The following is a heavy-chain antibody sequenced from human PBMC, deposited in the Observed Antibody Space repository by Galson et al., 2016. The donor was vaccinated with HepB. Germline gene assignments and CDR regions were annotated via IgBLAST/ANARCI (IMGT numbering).Heavy chain of an antibody. CDR2: ISAYNGNT. D-gene: IGHD6-19*01. J-gene: IGHJ4*02. CDR1: GYTFASYG. CDR3: ARDWLVAVLDY. V-gene: IGHV1-18*01. Sequence: SVKVSCKASGYTFASYGISWVRQAPGQGLEWMGWISAYNGNTNYAQKLQGRVTMTTATSTSTAYMELRSLRSDDPAVYYCARDWLVAVLDYWGQGTLVTVSS.